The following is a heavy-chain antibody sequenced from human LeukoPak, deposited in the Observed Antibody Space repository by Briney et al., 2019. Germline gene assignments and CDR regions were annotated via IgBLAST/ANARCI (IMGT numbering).Heavy chain of an antibody. CDR2: INWNGGST. CDR1: GFTFDDYG. V-gene: IGHV3-20*04. CDR3: TRSGSGEYYCGGSSRRLLHYYYYYMDV. J-gene: IGHJ6*03. D-gene: IGHD2-15*01. Sequence: GGSLRLSCAASGFTFDDYGMSWVRQAPGKGLEWVSGINWNGGSTGYADSVKGRFTISRENAKNSLYPQMNSLRAEDTALYYCTRSGSGEYYCGGSSRRLLHYYYYYMDVWGKGTTVTVSS.